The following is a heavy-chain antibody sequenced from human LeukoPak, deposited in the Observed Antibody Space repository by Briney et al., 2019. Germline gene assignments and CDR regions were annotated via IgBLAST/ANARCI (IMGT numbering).Heavy chain of an antibody. J-gene: IGHJ3*02. CDR2: IYYSGST. D-gene: IGHD3-10*01. Sequence: SETLSLTCTVSGGSISSCYWSWIRQPPGKGLEWIGYIYYSGSTNYNPSLKSRVTISVDTSKNQFSLKLSSVTAADTAVYYCAREYYYGSGSYSHDAFDIWGQGTMVTVSS. CDR1: GGSISSCY. CDR3: AREYYYGSGSYSHDAFDI. V-gene: IGHV4-59*01.